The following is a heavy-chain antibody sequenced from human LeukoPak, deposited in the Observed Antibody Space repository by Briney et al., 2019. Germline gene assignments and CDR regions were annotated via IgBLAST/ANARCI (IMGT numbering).Heavy chain of an antibody. CDR2: ISAYNGNT. J-gene: IGHJ4*02. CDR1: GYTFTSYG. D-gene: IGHD3-22*01. CDR3: ARDHPPIVGYYYDSSGYYGFDY. V-gene: IGHV1-18*01. Sequence: ASVKVSCKASGYTFTSYGISWVRQAPGQGLEWMGWISAYNGNTNYAQKLQGRVTMTTDTSTSTAYMELRSLRSDDTAVYYCARDHPPIVGYYYDSSGYYGFDYWGQGTLVTVSS.